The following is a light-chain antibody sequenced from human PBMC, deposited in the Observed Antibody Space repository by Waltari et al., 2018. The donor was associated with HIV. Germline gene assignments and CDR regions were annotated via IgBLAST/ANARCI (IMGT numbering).Light chain of an antibody. CDR2: KDI. Sequence: SYDLTQTPSLSVSPGQTARINCSRGALPKKYSSWYRQKAGQAPVLLIYKDIERPSGIPERISGSESGTGITLTNSGVQAEDEGDYFCQSTDFDGTWVFGGGTRLTVL. CDR3: QSTDFDGTWV. CDR1: ALPKKY. V-gene: IGLV3-25*03. J-gene: IGLJ3*02.